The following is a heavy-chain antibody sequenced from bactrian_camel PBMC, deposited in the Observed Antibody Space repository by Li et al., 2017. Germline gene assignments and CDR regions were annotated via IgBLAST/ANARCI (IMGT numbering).Heavy chain of an antibody. D-gene: IGHD5*01. V-gene: IGHV3S1*01. CDR2: IDSGGGRT. Sequence: QVQLVESGGGSVQPGGSLRLSCAASGFTFYGYYMNWVRQAPGKGLEWVSSIDSGGGRTYYADSVKGRFTISRDNAKNTLYLQMNSLKSEDTGLYYCATRARTSRTSYTYWGQGTQVTVS. J-gene: IGHJ4*01. CDR1: GFTFYGYY. CDR3: ATRARTSRTSYTY.